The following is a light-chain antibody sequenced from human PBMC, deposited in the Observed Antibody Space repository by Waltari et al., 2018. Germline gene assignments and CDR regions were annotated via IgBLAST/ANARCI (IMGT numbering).Light chain of an antibody. J-gene: IGKJ1*01. CDR3: VQDLHTPRT. CDR1: LETSKNKKY. CDR2: WGS. Sequence: LETSKNKKYVDWYRQTPGQPTKILIYWGSMRDSGVPDRFSGCGSGTDCTLTISGMQAEDVAAYCCVQDLHTPRTFGQGTKVEIK. V-gene: IGKV4-1*01.